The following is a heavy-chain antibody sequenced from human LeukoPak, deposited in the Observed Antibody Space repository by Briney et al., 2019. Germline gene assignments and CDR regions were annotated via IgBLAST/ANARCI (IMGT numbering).Heavy chain of an antibody. J-gene: IGHJ4*02. CDR3: AREGRQDYVYFDY. D-gene: IGHD4-17*01. CDR1: GGSISDYY. V-gene: IGHV4-59*01. Sequence: SETLSLTCTVSGGSISDYYWSWIRQPPGKGLQWIGYINYSGNTNYNPSLKSRVTISVDTSKNQFSLRLTSVTAADTAVFYCAREGRQDYVYFDYWGQGSLVTVSS. CDR2: INYSGNT.